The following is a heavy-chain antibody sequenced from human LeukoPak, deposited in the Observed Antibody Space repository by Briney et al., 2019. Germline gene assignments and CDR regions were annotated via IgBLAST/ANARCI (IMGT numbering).Heavy chain of an antibody. J-gene: IGHJ4*02. V-gene: IGHV4-61*02. CDR3: ASSAIVVVIFDY. CDR1: GGSISSGSYY. CDR2: IYTSGNT. Sequence: NPSQTLSLTCTVSGGSISSGSYYWNWIRQPAGKGLEWIGRIYTSGNTNYNPSLKSRVTISVDTSKNQFSLKLSSVTAADTAVYYCASSAIVVVIFDYWGQGTLVTVSS. D-gene: IGHD3-22*01.